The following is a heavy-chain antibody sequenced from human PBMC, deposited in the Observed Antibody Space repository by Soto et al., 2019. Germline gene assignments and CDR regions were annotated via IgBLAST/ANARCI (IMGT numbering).Heavy chain of an antibody. CDR1: GASFRGYY. D-gene: IGHD3-10*01. CDR3: ARGRGGVQH. V-gene: IGHV4-34*01. Sequence: SETLSRTCAVYGASFRGYYCSWIGQPPGKGLEWIGELNDSGSTNYNASLKSRVSISVDTSKNQFSLKLSSVTAADTAVYYCARGRGGVQHWGQGTLVTVSS. J-gene: IGHJ1*01. CDR2: LNDSGST.